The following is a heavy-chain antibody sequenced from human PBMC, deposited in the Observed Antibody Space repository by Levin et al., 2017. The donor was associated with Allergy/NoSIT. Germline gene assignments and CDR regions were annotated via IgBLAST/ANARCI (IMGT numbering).Heavy chain of an antibody. CDR1: GGSISSYY. J-gene: IGHJ6*03. CDR2: IYYSGST. CDR3: ARVGRYYYGSGPSPGYYMDV. D-gene: IGHD3-10*01. V-gene: IGHV4-59*01. Sequence: SSETLSLTCTVSGGSISSYYWSWIRQPPGKGLEWIGYIYYSGSTNYNPSLKSRVTISVDTSKNQFSLKLSSVTAADTAVYYCARVGRYYYGSGPSPGYYMDVWGKGTTVTVSS.